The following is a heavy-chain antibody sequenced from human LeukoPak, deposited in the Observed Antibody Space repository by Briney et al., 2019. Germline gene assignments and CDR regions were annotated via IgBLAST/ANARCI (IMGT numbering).Heavy chain of an antibody. CDR1: GFTFSNYA. V-gene: IGHV3-48*03. Sequence: GGSLRLSCAASGFTFSNYAMHWVRQAPGKGLEWVSYISSSGSTIYYADSVKGRFTISRDNAKNSLYLQMNSLRAEDTAVYYCAELGITMIGGVWGKGTTVTISS. CDR2: ISSSGSTI. J-gene: IGHJ6*04. CDR3: AELGITMIGGV. D-gene: IGHD3-10*02.